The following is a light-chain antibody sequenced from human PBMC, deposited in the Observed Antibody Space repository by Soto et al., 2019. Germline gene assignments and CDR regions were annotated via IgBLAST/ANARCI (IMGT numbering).Light chain of an antibody. Sequence: QSALTQPASVSASPGQSITISCTGTSSDIGYYNSVSWYQQHPGKAPQLMIYDVSYRPSGISSRFSGSKSGNTASLTISGVQAEDQADYYCSTYTTTSIRVFGGGTKLTVL. J-gene: IGLJ2*01. CDR3: STYTTTSIRV. V-gene: IGLV2-14*03. CDR1: SSDIGYYNS. CDR2: DVS.